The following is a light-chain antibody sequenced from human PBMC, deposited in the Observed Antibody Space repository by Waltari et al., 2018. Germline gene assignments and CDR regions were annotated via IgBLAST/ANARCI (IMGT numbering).Light chain of an antibody. CDR1: SSDVGGYYY. Sequence: QSVLTQPRSVSGSPGQSVAISCPGTSSDVGGYYYVSWYQQYPGKAPKVMIYGVYKRPSVVPDRFSGSKSGNTASLSISGLQAEDEADYYCCSYANSKWVFGGGTKLTVL. V-gene: IGLV2-11*01. J-gene: IGLJ3*02. CDR2: GVY. CDR3: CSYANSKWV.